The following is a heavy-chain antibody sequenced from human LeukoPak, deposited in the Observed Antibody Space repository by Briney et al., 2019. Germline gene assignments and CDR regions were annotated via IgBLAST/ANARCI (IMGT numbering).Heavy chain of an antibody. J-gene: IGHJ4*02. CDR3: AKDHHYYDSSGYYYYFDY. V-gene: IGHV3-23*01. CDR2: ISGSGSRT. CDR1: GFTFSNYG. Sequence: GGSLRLSCAASGFTFSNYGMSWVRQAPGKGLEWVSEISGSGSRTYYADYVEGRFTISRDNSKNTLYLQMNSLRAEDTAVYYCAKDHHYYDSSGYYYYFDYWGQGTLVTVSS. D-gene: IGHD3-22*01.